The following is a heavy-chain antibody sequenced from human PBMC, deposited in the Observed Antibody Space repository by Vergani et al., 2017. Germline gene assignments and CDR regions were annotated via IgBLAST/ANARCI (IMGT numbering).Heavy chain of an antibody. CDR3: ARDNRSWIQLWSRNWFDP. V-gene: IGHV4-59*01. J-gene: IGHJ5*02. D-gene: IGHD5-18*01. Sequence: QVQLQESGPGLVKPSETLSLTCTVSGRSIRSYYWSWIRQPPGTGLEWIGYIYYSGSTNYNPTLKSRVTIAVDTSTNQFSLKLSSVTAADTAVYYCARDNRSWIQLWSRNWFDPWGQGTLVTVSS. CDR1: GRSIRSYY. CDR2: IYYSGST.